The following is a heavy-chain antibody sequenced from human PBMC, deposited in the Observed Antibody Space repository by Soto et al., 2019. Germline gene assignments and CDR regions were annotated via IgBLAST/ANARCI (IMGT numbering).Heavy chain of an antibody. D-gene: IGHD1-26*01. CDR3: ARDKRPREWELLPRMDAFDI. V-gene: IGHV3-21*01. Sequence: EVQLVESGGGLVKPGGSLRLSCAASGFTFSSYSMNWVRQAPGKGLEWVSSISSSSSYIYYADSVKGRFTISRDNAKNSLYLQMNSLRAEDTAVYYCARDKRPREWELLPRMDAFDIWGQGTMVTASS. CDR2: ISSSSSYI. J-gene: IGHJ3*02. CDR1: GFTFSSYS.